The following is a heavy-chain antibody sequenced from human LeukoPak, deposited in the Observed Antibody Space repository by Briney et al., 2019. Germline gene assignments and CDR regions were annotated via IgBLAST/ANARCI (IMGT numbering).Heavy chain of an antibody. CDR2: INPSGGST. V-gene: IGHV1-46*01. Sequence: GASVKVSCKASGYTFTSYYMHWVRQAPGQGLEWMGIINPSGGSTSYAQKFQGRVTMTRDTSTSTAYMELRSLRSDDTAVYYCARDLDQYSGRFGGFGHDFWGQGTLVTVSS. CDR3: ARDLDQYSGRFGGFGHDF. D-gene: IGHD1-26*01. J-gene: IGHJ4*02. CDR1: GYTFTSYY.